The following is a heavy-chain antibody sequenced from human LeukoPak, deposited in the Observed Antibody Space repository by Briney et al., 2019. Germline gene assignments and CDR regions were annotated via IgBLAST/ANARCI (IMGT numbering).Heavy chain of an antibody. V-gene: IGHV1-8*01. CDR2: MNPNSGNT. D-gene: IGHD3-10*01. Sequence: ASVKVSCKASGYTFTSYDINWVRQATGQGLEWMGWMNPNSGNTGYAQKFQGRVTMTRNTSISTAYMELSSLRPEDTAVYYCARGRWGITMVRGVSLLFDPWGQGTLVTVSS. CDR1: GYTFTSYD. CDR3: ARGRWGITMVRGVSLLFDP. J-gene: IGHJ5*02.